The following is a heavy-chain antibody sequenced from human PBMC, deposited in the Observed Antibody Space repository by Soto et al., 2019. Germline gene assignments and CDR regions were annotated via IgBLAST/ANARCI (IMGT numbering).Heavy chain of an antibody. D-gene: IGHD5-12*01. CDR3: ARARRLENWFDP. J-gene: IGHJ5*02. V-gene: IGHV4-4*07. CDR1: GGSLFGDY. Sequence: SETLSLTCTVSGGSLFGDYCTWMRQPAGGGLEWIGRINSDGNTNYSPSLRSRVTMSVDPSRKHFSLNLTSVTAADTASYFCARARRLENWFDPWGPGIQVTVSS. CDR2: INSDGNT.